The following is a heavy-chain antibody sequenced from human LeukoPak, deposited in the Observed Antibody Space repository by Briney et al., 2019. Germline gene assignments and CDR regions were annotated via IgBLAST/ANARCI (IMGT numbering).Heavy chain of an antibody. CDR1: GFTFSSYD. V-gene: IGHV3-21*01. D-gene: IGHD6-19*01. CDR2: ISSSSSYI. Sequence: GRTLRLFCAASGFTFSSYDVNWAREAPGKGLEWVSSISSSSSYIYYADSVKRRFTISRDNAKNSLYLQMNSLRAEDTAVYYCARERVSSGCYTFDYWGQGTLVTVSS. CDR3: ARERVSSGCYTFDY. J-gene: IGHJ4*02.